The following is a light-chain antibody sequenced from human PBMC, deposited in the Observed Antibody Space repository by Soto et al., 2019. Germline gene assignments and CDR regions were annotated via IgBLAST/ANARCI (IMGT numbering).Light chain of an antibody. J-gene: IGKJ1*01. CDR3: QQSYIAPWT. CDR1: QSISTY. Sequence: DIQMTQSPSSLSASVGDRVSITCRASQSISTYLNWYQQKPGKVPRLLIYAASSLQSGVPSRFSGSGSGTDFTLTISSLQPEDFATYHCQQSYIAPWTFGQGTKVEIK. V-gene: IGKV1-39*01. CDR2: AAS.